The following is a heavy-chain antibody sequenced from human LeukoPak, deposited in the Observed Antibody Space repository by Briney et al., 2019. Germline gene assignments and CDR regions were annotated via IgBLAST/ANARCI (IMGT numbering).Heavy chain of an antibody. CDR2: IYYSGST. D-gene: IGHD2-2*01. Sequence: SGTLSLTCTVSGGSISSSSYYWGWIRQPPGKGLEWIGSIYYSGSTYYNPSLKSLGTISGDTSKNQFSLKLSSVTAADTAVYYCASAHSRYCSSTSCYRTHAFDIWGQGTMVTVSS. J-gene: IGHJ3*02. CDR1: GGSISSSSYY. CDR3: ASAHSRYCSSTSCYRTHAFDI. V-gene: IGHV4-39*01.